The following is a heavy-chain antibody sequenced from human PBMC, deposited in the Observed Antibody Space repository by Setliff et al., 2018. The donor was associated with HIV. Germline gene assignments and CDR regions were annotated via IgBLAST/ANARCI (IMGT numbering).Heavy chain of an antibody. J-gene: IGHJ3*02. Sequence: SETLSLTCTVSGYSISSGYYWSWFRQPPGKGLEFFGTITHSGSPYYTPSFKSRVTISVDSSKNHFSLRLHSLTAADTAVYYCARALAYCGADCPEDAFDIWGQGTLVTVSS. CDR1: GYSISSGYY. V-gene: IGHV4-38-2*02. CDR3: ARALAYCGADCPEDAFDI. D-gene: IGHD2-21*01. CDR2: ITHSGSP.